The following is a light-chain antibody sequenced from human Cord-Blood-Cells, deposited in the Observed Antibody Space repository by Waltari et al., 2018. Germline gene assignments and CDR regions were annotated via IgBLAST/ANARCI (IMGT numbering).Light chain of an antibody. J-gene: IGKJ1*01. CDR1: QSISSY. V-gene: IGKV1-39*01. Sequence: DIQMTQSPSSLSASVGDRVTITCRRSQSISSYLNWYQQKTGKDPKPLIYTASSLQSGVPSKFSGSGSGTDFTLTISSLQPEDFATYYCQQSYSTPPTFGQGTKVEIK. CDR3: QQSYSTPPT. CDR2: TAS.